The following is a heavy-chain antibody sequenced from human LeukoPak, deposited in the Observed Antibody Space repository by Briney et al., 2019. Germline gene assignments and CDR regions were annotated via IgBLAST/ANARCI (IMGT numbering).Heavy chain of an antibody. CDR1: GFTFSSYE. Sequence: GGTLRLSCAASGFTFSSYEMSWVRQAPGKGLEWVSYISSSGSTIYYADSVKGRFTISRDNAKNSLYLQMNSLRAEDTAVYYCAELGITMIGGVWGKGTAVTISS. J-gene: IGHJ6*04. V-gene: IGHV3-48*03. CDR2: ISSSGSTI. CDR3: AELGITMIGGV. D-gene: IGHD3-10*02.